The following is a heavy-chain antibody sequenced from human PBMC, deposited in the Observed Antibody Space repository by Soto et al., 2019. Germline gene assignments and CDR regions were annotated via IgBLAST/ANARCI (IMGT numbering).Heavy chain of an antibody. V-gene: IGHV1-2*04. D-gene: IGHD5-18*01. J-gene: IGHJ3*02. CDR3: ARRRGYEAFDI. CDR1: GYTFTGYY. Sequence: QVQLVQSGAEVKKPGASVTVSCKASGYTFTGYYMHWVRQAPGQGLEWMGWIKPNSGGTNYAQKVQGWVTMTRDTSISTAYMELSRLRSDDTAVYYCARRRGYEAFDIWGQGTMVTVSS. CDR2: IKPNSGGT.